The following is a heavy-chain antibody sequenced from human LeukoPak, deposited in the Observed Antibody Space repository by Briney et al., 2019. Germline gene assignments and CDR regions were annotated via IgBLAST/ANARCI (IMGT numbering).Heavy chain of an antibody. V-gene: IGHV1-58*01. CDR2: IVVGSGNT. D-gene: IGHD3-10*01. J-gene: IGHJ4*02. CDR3: AADPYGSGSTYYFDY. CDR1: GFTFTSSA. Sequence: ASVKVSCKASGFTFTSSAVQWVRQARGQRLEWIGWIVVGSGNTNYAQKFQERVTITRDMSTSTAYMELSSQRSEDTAVYYCAADPYGSGSTYYFDYWGQGTLVTVSS.